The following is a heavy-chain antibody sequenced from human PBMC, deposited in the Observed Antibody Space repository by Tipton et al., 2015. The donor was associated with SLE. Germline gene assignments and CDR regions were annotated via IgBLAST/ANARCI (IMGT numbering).Heavy chain of an antibody. D-gene: IGHD1/OR15-1a*01. CDR1: GGSFSGYY. CDR3: ARHSWEQPFDN. V-gene: IGHV4-34*01. J-gene: IGHJ4*02. CDR2: INHSGTT. Sequence: TLSLTCAVYGGSFSGYYWNWIRQSPGKGLEWIGEINHSGTTNYNPSLKSRVTISVDTSKNQFSLKLTSVTAADTAVYYCARHSWEQPFDNWGQGTLVTVSS.